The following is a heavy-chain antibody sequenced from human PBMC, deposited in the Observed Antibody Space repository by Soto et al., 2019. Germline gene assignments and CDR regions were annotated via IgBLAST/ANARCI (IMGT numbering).Heavy chain of an antibody. J-gene: IGHJ4*01. Sequence: PSETLSLTCVVSGGSISSSDWWSWVRQPPGKGLEWIGEIFHSGSANYNPSLKSRDTISIDTSKNQFSLRLNSVTAADTAMYYCARSLWFGEDYFDYWGHGTLVTVSS. V-gene: IGHV4-4*02. D-gene: IGHD3-10*01. CDR3: ARSLWFGEDYFDY. CDR1: GGSISSSDW. CDR2: IFHSGSA.